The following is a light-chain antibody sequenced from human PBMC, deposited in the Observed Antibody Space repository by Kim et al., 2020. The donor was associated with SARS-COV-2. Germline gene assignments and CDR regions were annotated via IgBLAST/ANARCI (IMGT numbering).Light chain of an antibody. V-gene: IGKV3-20*01. CDR1: QSVPNNK. J-gene: IGKJ5*01. CDR2: GAS. CDR3: QRDGGS. Sequence: NVVTQSPGTLALSPGERATLSCRAGQSVPNNKVAWYQQKPGQAARLLIHGASRGANGIPDRFSGSGSGTDFALSIDRLESDDFAVYYCQRDGGSFGRGTRLEI.